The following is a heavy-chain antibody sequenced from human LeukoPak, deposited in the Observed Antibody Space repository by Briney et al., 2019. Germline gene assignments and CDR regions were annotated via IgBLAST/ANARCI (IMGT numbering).Heavy chain of an antibody. Sequence: GRTLRLSCAASGFTFRNYGMHWVRQAPGKGLEWVAVIWYDGKKEHYADSVKGRFTISRDNSKNTLDLQTNSLRAEDTAVYYCARALGSTDDCWGQGTLVTVSS. V-gene: IGHV3-33*01. CDR3: ARALGSTDDC. CDR1: GFTFRNYG. CDR2: IWYDGKKE. J-gene: IGHJ4*02. D-gene: IGHD2-2*01.